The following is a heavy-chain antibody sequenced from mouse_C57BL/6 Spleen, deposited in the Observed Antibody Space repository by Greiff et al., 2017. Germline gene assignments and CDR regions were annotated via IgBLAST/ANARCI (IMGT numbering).Heavy chain of an antibody. CDR3: ARGIYDGYYDWYFDV. D-gene: IGHD2-3*01. J-gene: IGHJ1*03. V-gene: IGHV1-81*01. CDR1: GYTFTSYG. Sequence: QVQLKQSGAELARPGASVKLSCKASGYTFTSYGISWVKQRTGQGLEWIGEIYPRSGNTYYNEKFKGKATLTADKSSSTAYMELRSLTSEDSAVYFCARGIYDGYYDWYFDVWGTGTTVTVSS. CDR2: IYPRSGNT.